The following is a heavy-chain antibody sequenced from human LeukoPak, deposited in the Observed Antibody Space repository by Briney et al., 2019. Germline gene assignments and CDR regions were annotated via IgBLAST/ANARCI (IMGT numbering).Heavy chain of an antibody. D-gene: IGHD3-10*01. CDR3: ARDNTMLRSFDY. J-gene: IGHJ4*02. CDR2: INPHGGGT. Sequence: ASVKVSCKASGYTFTDYYMHWVRQAPGQGIEGMGGINPHGGGTNYAQKLQGRATMTRDTASHTVYMELRRLRSDGTVVYHCARDNTMLRSFDYWGEGPLVTVSS. V-gene: IGHV1-2*05. CDR1: GYTFTDYY.